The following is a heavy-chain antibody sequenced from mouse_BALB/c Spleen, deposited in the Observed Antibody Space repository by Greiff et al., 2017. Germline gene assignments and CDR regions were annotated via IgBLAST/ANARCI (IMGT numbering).Heavy chain of an antibody. CDR3: AREGDGSSYGFDY. Sequence: EVQLQQSGPELGKPGASVKISCKASGYSFTGYNMYWVKQSHRKSLEWIGYIDPYNGGTSYNQKSKGKATLTVDKSSSTAYMHLNSLTSEDSAIYYCAREGDGSSYGFDYWGQGTTLTVSS. J-gene: IGHJ2*01. V-gene: IGHV1S135*01. CDR2: IDPYNGGT. CDR1: GYSFTGYN. D-gene: IGHD1-1*01.